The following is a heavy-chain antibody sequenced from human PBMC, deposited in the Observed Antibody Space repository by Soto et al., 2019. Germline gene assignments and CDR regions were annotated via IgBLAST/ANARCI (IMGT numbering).Heavy chain of an antibody. J-gene: IGHJ4*02. V-gene: IGHV1-46*01. CDR1: GYTLTAYY. Sequence: WASVKVSCKASGYTLTAYYIHWVRQAPGQGLEWMGIVNPGDGSTRYAQMFQDRVTMMRDTSTSTIYMELSSLRSEDTAVYYCARSYVQNRPIDYWGQGXLVPVYS. D-gene: IGHD3-10*02. CDR2: VNPGDGST. CDR3: ARSYVQNRPIDY.